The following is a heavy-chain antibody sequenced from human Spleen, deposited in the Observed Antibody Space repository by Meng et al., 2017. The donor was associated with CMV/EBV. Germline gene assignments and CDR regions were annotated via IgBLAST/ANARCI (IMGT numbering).Heavy chain of an antibody. CDR3: AKDLSDLVVVPSAVPDH. V-gene: IGHV3-23*01. CDR1: GFTFSSYA. Sequence: GESLKISCAASGFTFSSYAMSWVRQAPGKGLEWVSAISGSGGNTYYADSVTGRFTISRDNSKNTLFLQMNSLRANDTAVYYCAKDLSDLVVVPSAVPDHWGQGTLVTVSS. CDR2: ISGSGGNT. D-gene: IGHD2-2*01. J-gene: IGHJ4*02.